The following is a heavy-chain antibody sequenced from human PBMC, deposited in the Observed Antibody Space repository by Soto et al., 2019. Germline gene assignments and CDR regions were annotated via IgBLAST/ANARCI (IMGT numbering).Heavy chain of an antibody. D-gene: IGHD5-12*01. CDR2: ISGTSDVI. Sequence: QVHLVESGGGLVKPGGSLRLSCAASGFSISDFYMSWVRQIPGKGLEWISYISGTSDVIHYVDSVKGRFTVSRDNARNSVFLQMDSLRAEDSGIYFCARERAPDIRFDSWGQGTLVTVSS. CDR1: GFSISDFY. V-gene: IGHV3-11*01. J-gene: IGHJ5*01. CDR3: ARERAPDIRFDS.